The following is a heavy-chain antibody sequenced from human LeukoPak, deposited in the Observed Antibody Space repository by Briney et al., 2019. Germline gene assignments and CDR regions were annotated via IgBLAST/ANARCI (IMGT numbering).Heavy chain of an antibody. CDR3: ARDRGWYHFDL. D-gene: IGHD3-10*01. V-gene: IGHV3-48*04. Sequence: PGGSLRLSCAASGFTFSDFSMNWVRQAPGKGLEWISFIDRGSETTYYADSVKGRFTISRDNTKNSLFLQLNSLRAEDTAVYYCARDRGWYHFDLWGQGTLVTVSS. CDR2: IDRGSETT. J-gene: IGHJ4*02. CDR1: GFTFSDFS.